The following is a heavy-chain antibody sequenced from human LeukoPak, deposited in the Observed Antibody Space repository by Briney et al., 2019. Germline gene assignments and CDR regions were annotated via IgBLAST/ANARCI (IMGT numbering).Heavy chain of an antibody. CDR2: VKEDGSEK. CDR1: GFTFSSNW. CDR3: ARAKVPKYSSSWPGDAFDI. D-gene: IGHD6-13*01. Sequence: GGSLRLSCAASGFTFSSNWMSWVRQAPGKGLEWVANVKEDGSEKYYVDSVKGRFTISRDNAKNSLYLQMNSLRAEDTAVYYCARAKVPKYSSSWPGDAFDIWGQGTMVTVSS. J-gene: IGHJ3*02. V-gene: IGHV3-7*01.